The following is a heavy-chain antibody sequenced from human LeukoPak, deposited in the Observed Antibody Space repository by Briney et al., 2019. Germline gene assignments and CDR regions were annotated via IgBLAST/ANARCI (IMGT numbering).Heavy chain of an antibody. CDR3: AKEKYNSNDYFDY. CDR2: VSYDGNTK. Sequence: GGSLRLSCAASGFTFSSNGIHWVRQAPGKGLEWVAVVSYDGNTKYYADSVKGRFTISRDNSKNIGYLQMNSLRAEDTAVYHCAKEKYNSNDYFDYWGQGTLVTVSS. V-gene: IGHV3-30*18. J-gene: IGHJ4*02. CDR1: GFTFSSNG. D-gene: IGHD1-1*01.